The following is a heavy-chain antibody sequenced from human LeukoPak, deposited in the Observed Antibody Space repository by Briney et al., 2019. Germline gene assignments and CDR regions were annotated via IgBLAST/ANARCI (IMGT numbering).Heavy chain of an antibody. CDR2: IIPIFGTA. V-gene: IGHV1-69*05. D-gene: IGHD3-10*01. CDR1: GGTFSSYA. Sequence: SVKVSCKASGGTFSSYAISWLRQAPGQGLEWMGRIIPIFGTANYAQKFQGRVTITTDESTSTAYMELSRLRSEDTAVYYCARSGFGELTRWFDPWGQGTLVTVSS. J-gene: IGHJ5*02. CDR3: ARSGFGELTRWFDP.